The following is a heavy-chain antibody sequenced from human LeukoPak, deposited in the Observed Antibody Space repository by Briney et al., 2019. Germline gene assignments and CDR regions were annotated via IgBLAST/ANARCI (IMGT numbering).Heavy chain of an antibody. J-gene: IGHJ4*02. CDR3: AKGGLRSTPLDY. D-gene: IGHD3-3*01. CDR2: ISSSSSYI. CDR1: GFTFSSYS. V-gene: IGHV3-21*04. Sequence: GGSLRLSCAASGFTFSSYSMNWVRQAPGKGLEWVSSISSSSSYIYYADSVKGRFTISRDNAKNSLYLQMNSLRAEDTALYYCAKGGLRSTPLDYWGQGTLVTVSS.